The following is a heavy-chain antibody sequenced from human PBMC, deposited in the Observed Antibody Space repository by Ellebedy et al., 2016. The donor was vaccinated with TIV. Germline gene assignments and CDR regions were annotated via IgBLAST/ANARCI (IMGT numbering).Heavy chain of an antibody. V-gene: IGHV3-23*01. CDR3: VKDRWGSGWFH. CDR1: GFSFRDYA. D-gene: IGHD6-19*01. Sequence: GESLKISCVASGFSFRDYAMSWVRQAPGKGLEWVSAISGNGGSTYYADSVKGRFTISRDTSKNTLNLQMNSLRAEDTAVYYCVKDRWGSGWFHWGQGTLVTVSS. J-gene: IGHJ4*02. CDR2: ISGNGGST.